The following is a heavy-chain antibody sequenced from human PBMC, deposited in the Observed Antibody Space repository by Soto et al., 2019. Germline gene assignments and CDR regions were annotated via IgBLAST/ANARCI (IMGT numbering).Heavy chain of an antibody. CDR2: ISSSSSYI. V-gene: IGHV3-21*01. CDR3: ARGGYSYGPAHY. CDR1: GFTFSSYS. Sequence: GGSLRLSCAASGFTFSSYSMNWVRQAPGEGLEWVSSISSSSSYIYYADSVKGRFTISRDNAKNSLYLQMNSLRAEDTAVYYCARGGYSYGPAHYWGQGTLVTVSS. D-gene: IGHD5-18*01. J-gene: IGHJ4*02.